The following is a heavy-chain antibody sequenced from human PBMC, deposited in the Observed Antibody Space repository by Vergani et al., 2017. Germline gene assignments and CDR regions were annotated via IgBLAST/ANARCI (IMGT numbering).Heavy chain of an antibody. CDR2: IIPIFGTA. D-gene: IGHD3-22*01. CDR1: GGTFSSYA. Sequence: QVQLVQSGAEVKKPGSPVKVSCKASGGTFSSYAISWVRQAPGQGLEWMGGIIPIFGTANYAQKFQGRVTITADKSTSTAYMELSSLRSEDTAVYYCARGSSDYYDSSGYYGYWGQGTLVTVSS. J-gene: IGHJ4*02. V-gene: IGHV1-69*06. CDR3: ARGSSDYYDSSGYYGY.